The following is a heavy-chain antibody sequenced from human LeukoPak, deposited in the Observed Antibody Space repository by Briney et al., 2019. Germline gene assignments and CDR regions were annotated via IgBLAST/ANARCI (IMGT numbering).Heavy chain of an antibody. Sequence: SETLSLTCTVSGGSISSYYWSWIRQPPGKGLEWIGYIYYSGSSNYNPSLKSRVTISVDTSKNQFSLRLSSVTATDTAVYYCARHGPAWSFDYWGQGTQVTVSS. V-gene: IGHV4-59*08. CDR1: GGSISSYY. CDR3: ARHGPAWSFDY. CDR2: IYYSGSS. D-gene: IGHD2-8*02. J-gene: IGHJ4*02.